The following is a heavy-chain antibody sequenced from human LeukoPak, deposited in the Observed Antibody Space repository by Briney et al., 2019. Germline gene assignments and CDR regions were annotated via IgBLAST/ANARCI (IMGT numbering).Heavy chain of an antibody. CDR2: ISYDGLNK. CDR1: GFXFSNYA. Sequence: PGGSLRLSCAASGFXFSNYAIHWVRQAPGKGLEWVAVISYDGLNKYYADSVKGRFTISRDNSKNTLYLQMNSLRAEDTAVYYCAREMATIGRGAFDIWGQGTIVTVSS. V-gene: IGHV3-30-3*01. D-gene: IGHD5-24*01. CDR3: AREMATIGRGAFDI. J-gene: IGHJ3*02.